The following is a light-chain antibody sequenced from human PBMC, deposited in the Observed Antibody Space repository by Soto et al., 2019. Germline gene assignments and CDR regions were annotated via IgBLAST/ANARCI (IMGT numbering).Light chain of an antibody. CDR2: GAS. CDR1: QSVSSTY. V-gene: IGKV3-20*01. J-gene: IGKJ3*01. CDR3: QQYGSSPFT. Sequence: EIVLTQSPGTLSLSPGERATLSCSASQSVSSTYLAWYQQKPGQAPRLLIYGASSRATGIPDRFSGSGSGTDFTLTINRLDPEDFAIYYCQQYGSSPFTFGPGTKVAIK.